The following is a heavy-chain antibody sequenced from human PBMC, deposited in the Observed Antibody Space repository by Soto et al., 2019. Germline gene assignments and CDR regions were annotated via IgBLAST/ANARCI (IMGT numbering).Heavy chain of an antibody. CDR3: ARAPENYGDYEIDY. Sequence: QVQLVESGGGVVQPGRSLRLSCAASGFTFSSYAMHWVRQAPGKGLEWVAVISYDGRNKYYADSVKGRFTISRDNSKNTLYLQMNSLRAEDTAVYYCARAPENYGDYEIDYWGQGTLVTVSS. D-gene: IGHD4-17*01. CDR1: GFTFSSYA. V-gene: IGHV3-30-3*01. CDR2: ISYDGRNK. J-gene: IGHJ4*02.